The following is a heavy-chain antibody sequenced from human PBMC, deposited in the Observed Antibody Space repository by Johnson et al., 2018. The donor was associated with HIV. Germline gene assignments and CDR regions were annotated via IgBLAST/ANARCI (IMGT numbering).Heavy chain of an antibody. J-gene: IGHJ3*02. D-gene: IGHD6-19*01. CDR2: IKQDGREK. CDR3: AGGLRSQIAVAGSAFDI. V-gene: IGHV3-7*03. CDR1: GFTFSSYG. Sequence: EVQLVESGGGLIQPGGSLRLSCAAPGFTFSSYGMHWVRQAPGKGLEWVANIKQDGREKYYVDSVKGRFTISRDNAKNSLYLQMNSLRAEDTALYYCAGGLRSQIAVAGSAFDIWGQGTMVTVSS.